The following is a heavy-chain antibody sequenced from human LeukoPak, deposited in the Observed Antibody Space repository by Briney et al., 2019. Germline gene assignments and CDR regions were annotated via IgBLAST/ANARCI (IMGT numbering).Heavy chain of an antibody. V-gene: IGHV4-59*01. CDR2: IYYSGST. CDR1: GGSISSYY. CDR3: ARFLHERWYDWYFDL. Sequence: NPSETLSLTCTVSGGSISSYYWSWIRQPPGKGLEWIGYIYYSGSTNYNPSLKSRVTISVDTSKNQFSLKLSSVTAADTAVYCCARFLHERWYDWYFDLWGRGTLVTVSS. D-gene: IGHD6-13*01. J-gene: IGHJ2*01.